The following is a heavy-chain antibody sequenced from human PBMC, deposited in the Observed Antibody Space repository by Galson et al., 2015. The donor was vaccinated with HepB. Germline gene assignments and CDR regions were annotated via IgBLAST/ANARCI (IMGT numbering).Heavy chain of an antibody. CDR1: GFIFRHHG. V-gene: IGHV3-23*01. Sequence: SLRLSCAGSGFIFRHHGMEGKRKGQGKGLEWVSGINGRGSTRSYSDAVKGRFSISRDNSKDTVFLQMENLRAEDTAVYYCVKEGSWFGGDWFDPWGQGALVTVS. CDR2: INGRGSTR. CDR3: VKEGSWFGGDWFDP. D-gene: IGHD3-16*01. J-gene: IGHJ5*02.